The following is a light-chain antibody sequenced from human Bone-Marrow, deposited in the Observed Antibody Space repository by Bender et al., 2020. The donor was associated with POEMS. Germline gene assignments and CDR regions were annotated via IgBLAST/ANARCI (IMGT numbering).Light chain of an antibody. V-gene: IGLV2-23*01. J-gene: IGLJ2*01. CDR3: CAYAGSKTWV. Sequence: SALTQPASVSGSPGQSITIPCIGPSSDIGSSYLVSWYQMHPAKAPKLTLYEAYKRYSGVSDRFSGSKSGNTASLTISGLQAEDEADYYCCAYAGSKTWVFGGGTKLTVL. CDR1: SSDIGSSYL. CDR2: EAY.